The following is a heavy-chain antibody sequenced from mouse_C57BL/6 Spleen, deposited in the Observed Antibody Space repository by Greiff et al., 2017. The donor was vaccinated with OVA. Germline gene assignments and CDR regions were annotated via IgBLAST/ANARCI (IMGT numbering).Heavy chain of an antibody. J-gene: IGHJ1*03. CDR1: GFTFSSYA. CDR3: ARGYYGRLYWYFDV. V-gene: IGHV5-4*03. Sequence: EVNVVESGGGFVKPGGSLKLSCAASGFTFSSYAMSWVRQTPEKRLEWVATISDGGSYTYYPDNVKGRFTISRDNAKNNLYLQMSHLKSEDTAMYYCARGYYGRLYWYFDVWGTGTTVTVSS. D-gene: IGHD1-1*01. CDR2: ISDGGSYT.